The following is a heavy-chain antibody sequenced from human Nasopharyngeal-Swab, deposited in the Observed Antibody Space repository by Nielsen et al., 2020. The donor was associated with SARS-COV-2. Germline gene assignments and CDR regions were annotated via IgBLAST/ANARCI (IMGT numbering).Heavy chain of an antibody. CDR1: DDSLRRGGFY. D-gene: IGHD1-26*01. CDR2: TSIRGTT. J-gene: IGHJ6*02. CDR3: ARGRPGTYYTYYYGLDV. Sequence: SETLSLTCSVSDDSLRRGGFYWTWIRQPAGRGLEVIGRTSIRGTTNYSPPFKNRVTMSLDTSKKQFFLRLASVSAADTAIYYCARGRPGTYYTYYYGLDVWGQGTMVTVSS. V-gene: IGHV4-61*02.